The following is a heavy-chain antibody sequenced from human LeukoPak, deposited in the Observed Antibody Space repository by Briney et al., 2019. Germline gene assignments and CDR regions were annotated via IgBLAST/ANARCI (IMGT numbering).Heavy chain of an antibody. Sequence: GASVKVSCKASGGTFSSYAISWVRQAPGQGLEWMGIINPSGGSTSYAQKFQGRVTMTRDMSTSTVYMELSSLRSEDTAVYYCARAWGEAGTGELDYWGQGTLVTVSS. CDR1: GGTFSSYA. CDR3: ARAWGEAGTGELDY. D-gene: IGHD3-16*01. J-gene: IGHJ4*02. V-gene: IGHV1-46*01. CDR2: INPSGGST.